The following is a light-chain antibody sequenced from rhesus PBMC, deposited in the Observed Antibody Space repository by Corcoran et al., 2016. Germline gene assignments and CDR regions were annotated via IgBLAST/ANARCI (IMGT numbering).Light chain of an antibody. CDR2: AAS. V-gene: IGKV1-44*03. CDR3: QQHNSHPLT. Sequence: DIQMTQSPSSLSASVGDRVTITCRASQTISSYLAWYQQKQGKVPKLLIYAASNLESGVPSRFSGNGAGTDFTLTISSLQPGDFATYYYQQHNSHPLTFGGGTKVEIK. CDR1: QTISSY. J-gene: IGKJ4*01.